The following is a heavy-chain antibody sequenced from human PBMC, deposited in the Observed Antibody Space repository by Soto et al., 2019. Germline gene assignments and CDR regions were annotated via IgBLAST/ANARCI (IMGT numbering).Heavy chain of an antibody. V-gene: IGHV3-30-3*01. D-gene: IGHD1-26*01. CDR1: GFTFSSYA. CDR2: ISYDGSNK. CDR3: ARLSGSYYYYYGMDV. Sequence: GGSLRLSCAASGFTFSSYAMHWVRQAPGKGLEWVAVISYDGSNKYYADSVKGRFTISRDNSKNTLYLQMNSLRAEDTAVYYCARLSGSYYYYYGMDVWGQGTTVTVSS. J-gene: IGHJ6*02.